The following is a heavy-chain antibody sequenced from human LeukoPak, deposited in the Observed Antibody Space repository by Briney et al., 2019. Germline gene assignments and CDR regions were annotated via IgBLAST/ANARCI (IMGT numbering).Heavy chain of an antibody. J-gene: IGHJ4*02. CDR1: GFTFSSYA. CDR2: ISGSGSST. D-gene: IGHD2-2*01. Sequence: PGGSLRLSCAASGFTFSSYAMSWVRQAPGKGLEWVSGISGSGSSTFYADSVRGRSTISRDNSKNTLYLQMNSLRAEDTAVYYCAKDQYCTSTSCYVGYWGQGTLVTVSS. CDR3: AKDQYCTSTSCYVGY. V-gene: IGHV3-23*01.